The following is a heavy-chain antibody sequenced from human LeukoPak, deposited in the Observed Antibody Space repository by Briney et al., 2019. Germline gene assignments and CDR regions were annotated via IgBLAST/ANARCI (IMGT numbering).Heavy chain of an antibody. Sequence: SVKVSCKASGGTFSSYAISWVRQAPGQGLEWMGGIIPIFGTANYAQKFQGRVTITADESTSTAYMELSSLRSEDTAVYYCARSVFPYYSGSGSPYNVDVRQNSYFDFWGQGTLVTVSS. J-gene: IGHJ4*02. D-gene: IGHD3-10*01. CDR2: IIPIFGTA. V-gene: IGHV1-69*13. CDR1: GGTFSSYA. CDR3: ARSVFPYYSGSGSPYNVDVRQNSYFDF.